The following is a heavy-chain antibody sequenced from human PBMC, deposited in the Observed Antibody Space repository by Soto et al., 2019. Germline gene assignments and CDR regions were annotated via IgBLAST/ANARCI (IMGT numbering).Heavy chain of an antibody. D-gene: IGHD3-10*01. CDR3: ARGRSWLRITMVRGVKPNHTTPFDY. CDR2: INHSGST. J-gene: IGHJ4*02. CDR1: GGSFSGYY. V-gene: IGHV4-34*01. Sequence: SETLSLTCAVYGGSFSGYYWSWIRQPPGKGLEWIGEINHSGSTNYNPSLKSRVTISVDTSKNQFSLKLSSVTAADTAVYYCARGRSWLRITMVRGVKPNHTTPFDYWGQGTLVTVSS.